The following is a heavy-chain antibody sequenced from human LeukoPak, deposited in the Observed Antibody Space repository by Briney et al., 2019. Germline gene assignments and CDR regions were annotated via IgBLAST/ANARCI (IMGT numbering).Heavy chain of an antibody. J-gene: IGHJ3*02. D-gene: IGHD3-10*02. CDR3: CSGITDAFDI. CDR2: ITPFNGNT. CDR1: GYTFTYRY. Sequence: GSSVNVPCKASGYTFTYRYLHWVRQAPGQALEWMGWITPFNGNTNYAQKFQDRVTITRDRSMSTAYMELSSLRSEDTAMYYCCSGITDAFDIWGQGTMVTVSS. V-gene: IGHV1-45*02.